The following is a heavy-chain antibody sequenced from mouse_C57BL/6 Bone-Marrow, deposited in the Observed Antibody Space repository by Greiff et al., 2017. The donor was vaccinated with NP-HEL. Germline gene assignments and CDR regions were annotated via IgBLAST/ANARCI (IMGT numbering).Heavy chain of an antibody. CDR3: ARVLPGYFDV. J-gene: IGHJ1*03. CDR2: ISYDGSN. Sequence: ESGPGLVKPSQSLSLTCSVTGYSITSGYYWNWIRQFPGNKLEWMGYISYDGSNNYNPSLKNRISITRDTSKNQFFLKLNSVTTEDTATYYCARVLPGYFDVWGTGTTVTVSS. V-gene: IGHV3-6*01. D-gene: IGHD1-1*01. CDR1: GYSITSGYY.